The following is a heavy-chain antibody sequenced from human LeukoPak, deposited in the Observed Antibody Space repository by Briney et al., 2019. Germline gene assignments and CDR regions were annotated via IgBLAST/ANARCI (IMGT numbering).Heavy chain of an antibody. J-gene: IGHJ6*02. CDR2: ISWNSGSI. Sequence: PGRSLRLSCAASGFTFDDYAMHWVRQAPGKGLEWVSGISWNSGSIGYADSVKGRFTISRDNAKNSLYLQMNSLRAEDTALYYCAKEEPPRQSGYYGMDVWGQGTTVTVSS. CDR1: GFTFDDYA. CDR3: AKEEPPRQSGYYGMDV. D-gene: IGHD3-10*01. V-gene: IGHV3-9*01.